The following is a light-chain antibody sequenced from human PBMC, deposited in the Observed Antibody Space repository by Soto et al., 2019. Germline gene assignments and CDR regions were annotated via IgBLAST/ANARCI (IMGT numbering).Light chain of an antibody. J-gene: IGKJ3*01. V-gene: IGKV3-11*01. CDR1: QSVSNY. CDR3: QQRSNWPPVFT. Sequence: EIVLTQSPATLSLSPGQRATLSCRASQSVSNYLAWYQQKPGQAPRLLIYDASNRATGIPARFSGSGSGTDFTHTISSLEPEDFAVYYCQQRSNWPPVFTFGPGTKVDIK. CDR2: DAS.